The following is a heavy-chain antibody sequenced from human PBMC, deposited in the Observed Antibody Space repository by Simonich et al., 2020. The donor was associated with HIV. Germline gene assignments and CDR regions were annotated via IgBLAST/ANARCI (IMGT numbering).Heavy chain of an antibody. J-gene: IGHJ4*02. Sequence: EVQLVESGGGLVQPGGSLRLSCAASGFTFSSYWMHWVRQAPGKGLVWVSRINGYGSSTSYADSVKGRFTISRDNAKNTLYLQMNSLRAEDTAVYYCARARGYSYGYFDYWGQGTLVTVSS. CDR1: GFTFSSYW. D-gene: IGHD5-18*01. V-gene: IGHV3-74*01. CDR2: INGYGSST. CDR3: ARARGYSYGYFDY.